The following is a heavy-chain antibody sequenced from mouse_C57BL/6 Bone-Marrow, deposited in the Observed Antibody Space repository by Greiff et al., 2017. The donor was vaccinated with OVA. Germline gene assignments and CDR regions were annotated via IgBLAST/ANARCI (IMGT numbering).Heavy chain of an antibody. CDR2: ISYDGST. CDR1: GYSITSGYY. D-gene: IGHD1-1*01. V-gene: IGHV3-6*01. Sequence: ESGPGLVKPSQSLSLTCSVTGYSITSGYYWNWIRQFPGNKLEWMGYISYDGSTNYNPSLQNRISITRDTSKNQFFLKLNSVTTEDTATYYCAYYYYGSSSWYFDYWGQGTTLTVSS. J-gene: IGHJ2*01. CDR3: AYYYYGSSSWYFDY.